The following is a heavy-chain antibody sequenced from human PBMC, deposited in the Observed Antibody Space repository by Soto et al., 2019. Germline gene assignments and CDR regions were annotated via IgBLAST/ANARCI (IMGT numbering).Heavy chain of an antibody. CDR3: ASSYGSGYRAFDY. D-gene: IGHD3-10*01. CDR1: GDTFNFYS. Sequence: QFQLVQSGAEVKRPGSSVKVSCKASGDTFNFYSINWVRQAPGLGLEWMGRVNPIVSMSNYAQKVQGRVTMTADKSTSTAYMELSSMRSEDTAIYYCASSYGSGYRAFDYWGQGALVTVSS. V-gene: IGHV1-69*02. J-gene: IGHJ4*02. CDR2: VNPIVSMS.